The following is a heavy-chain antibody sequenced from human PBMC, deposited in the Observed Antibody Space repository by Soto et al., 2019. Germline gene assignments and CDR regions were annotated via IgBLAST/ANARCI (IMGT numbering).Heavy chain of an antibody. CDR3: ARVRGEDIVVVPAAIFSGMDV. Sequence: SETLSLTCTVSGGSISSGGYYWSWIRQHPGKGLEWIGYIYYSGSTYYNPSLKSRVTISVGTSKNQFSLKLSSVTAADTAVYYCARVRGEDIVVVPAAIFSGMDVWGQGTTVTVSS. CDR1: GGSISSGGYY. D-gene: IGHD2-2*01. V-gene: IGHV4-31*03. CDR2: IYYSGST. J-gene: IGHJ6*02.